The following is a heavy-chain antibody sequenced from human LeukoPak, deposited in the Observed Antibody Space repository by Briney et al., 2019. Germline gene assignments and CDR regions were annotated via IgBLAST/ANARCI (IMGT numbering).Heavy chain of an antibody. V-gene: IGHV3-7*01. D-gene: IGHD6-6*01. J-gene: IGHJ4*02. CDR3: ARIGYSSSSFDY. Sequence: GGSLRLSCVASGFIFGNYWMSWVRQAPGKGLEWVANIKQDGSVKYYVDSVKGRFTVSRDNAKNSHYLQMNSLRAEDTAVYYCARIGYSSSSFDYWGQGALVTVSS. CDR2: IKQDGSVK. CDR1: GFIFGNYW.